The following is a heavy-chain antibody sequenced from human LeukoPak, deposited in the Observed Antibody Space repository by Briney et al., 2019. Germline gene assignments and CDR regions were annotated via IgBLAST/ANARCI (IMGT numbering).Heavy chain of an antibody. V-gene: IGHV3-48*01. CDR1: GFTFSSYN. Sequence: PGGSLRLSCAASGFTFSSYNMNWVRQAPGKGLEWVSYITGSSSSIYYADSVKGRFTISRDNAKNSLYLQMNSLRAEDTAVYYCAREPTYTSSWFASCDYWGQGTPVTVSP. D-gene: IGHD6-13*01. J-gene: IGHJ4*02. CDR2: ITGSSSSI. CDR3: AREPTYTSSWFASCDY.